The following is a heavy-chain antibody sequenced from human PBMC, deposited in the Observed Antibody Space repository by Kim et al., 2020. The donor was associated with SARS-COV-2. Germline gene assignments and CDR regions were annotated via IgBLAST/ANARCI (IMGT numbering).Heavy chain of an antibody. Sequence: GGSLRLSCAASGFTFSSYAMSWVRQAPGKGLEWVSAISGSGGSTYYADSVKGRFTISRDNSKNTLYLQMNSLRAEDTAVYYCAKDVIVVVPAARAGDFDYWGQGTLVTVSS. CDR1: GFTFSSYA. J-gene: IGHJ4*02. CDR2: ISGSGGST. CDR3: AKDVIVVVPAARAGDFDY. D-gene: IGHD2-2*01. V-gene: IGHV3-23*01.